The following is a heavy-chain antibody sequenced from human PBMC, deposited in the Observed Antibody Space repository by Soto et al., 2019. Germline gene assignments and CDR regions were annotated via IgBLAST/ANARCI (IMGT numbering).Heavy chain of an antibody. CDR3: AKFNWYFDL. CDR2: IYYTGST. V-gene: IGHV4-59*01. Sequence: QVQLQESGPGLVKPSETLSLTCTVSGGSISSYYWSWIRQPPGKGLEWIGYIYYTGSTNYNPSLKSRVTITVDTSKNQFSLQLSSVTAADTAVYYCAKFNWYFDLWGRGTLGTVSS. J-gene: IGHJ2*01. CDR1: GGSISSYY.